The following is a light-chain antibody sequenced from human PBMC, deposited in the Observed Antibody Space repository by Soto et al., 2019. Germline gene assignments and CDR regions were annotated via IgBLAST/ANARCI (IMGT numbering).Light chain of an antibody. V-gene: IGKV1-9*01. J-gene: IGKJ4*01. CDR3: QQLNSYPFT. CDR2: AAS. Sequence: IQLTQSPSSLSASVGDRVTITCRSSHGIISYLAWYQQRPGKAPNPLIYAASTLQSGVPSRFRGSGSGTDVTLTISSLQPEDFATYYCQQLNSYPFTVGGGTKVDI. CDR1: HGIISY.